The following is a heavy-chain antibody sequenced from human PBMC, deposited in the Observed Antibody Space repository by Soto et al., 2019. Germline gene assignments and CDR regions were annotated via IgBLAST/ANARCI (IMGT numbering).Heavy chain of an antibody. V-gene: IGHV1-24*01. CDR2: FDPEDGET. CDR3: ATADLFGIAVAGTDLPFGY. Sequence: QVQLVQSGTEVKKPGASVKVSCKVSGYTLTELSMHWVRHAPGKGLEWMGGFDPEDGETIYAQKFQGRVTMTEDTSTDTAYMELSSLRSEDTAVYYCATADLFGIAVAGTDLPFGYWGQGTLVTVSS. J-gene: IGHJ4*02. D-gene: IGHD6-19*01. CDR1: GYTLTELS.